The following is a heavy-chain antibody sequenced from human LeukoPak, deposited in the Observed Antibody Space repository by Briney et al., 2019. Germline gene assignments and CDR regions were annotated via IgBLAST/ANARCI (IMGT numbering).Heavy chain of an antibody. J-gene: IGHJ4*02. Sequence: PSETLSLTCTVSGGSISSYYWSWIRQPPGKGLEWIGHIYYSGSTNYNPSLKSRVTISVDTSKNQFSLKLSSVTAADTAVYYCARGGAYCGGDCYLDYWGQGTLVTVSS. CDR1: GGSISSYY. D-gene: IGHD2-21*02. V-gene: IGHV4-59*12. CDR3: ARGGAYCGGDCYLDY. CDR2: IYYSGST.